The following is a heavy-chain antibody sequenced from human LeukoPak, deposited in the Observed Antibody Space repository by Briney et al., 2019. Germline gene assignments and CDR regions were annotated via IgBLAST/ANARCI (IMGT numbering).Heavy chain of an antibody. J-gene: IGHJ4*02. Sequence: ASVKVSCKASDYTFTSYGISWVRQAPGQGLEWMGWINAGNGNTKYSQKFQGRVTITRDTSASTAYMELSSLRSEDTAVYYCARPYYYDSSGYYSPLDYWGQGTLVTVSS. D-gene: IGHD3-22*01. CDR1: DYTFTSYG. CDR2: INAGNGNT. CDR3: ARPYYYDSSGYYSPLDY. V-gene: IGHV1-3*01.